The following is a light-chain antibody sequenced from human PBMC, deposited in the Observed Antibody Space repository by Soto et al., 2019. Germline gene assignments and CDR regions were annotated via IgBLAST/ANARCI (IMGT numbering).Light chain of an antibody. CDR2: GNS. J-gene: IGLJ2*01. V-gene: IGLV1-40*01. CDR1: SSNIGAGYD. Sequence: LTQPPSVSGAPGQRVTISCTGSSSNIGAGYDVHWYQQPPGTAPKLLIYGNSNRPSGVPDRFSGSKSGTSASLAITGLQAEDEADYYCQSYDSSLSGSVFGGGTKLTVL. CDR3: QSYDSSLSGSV.